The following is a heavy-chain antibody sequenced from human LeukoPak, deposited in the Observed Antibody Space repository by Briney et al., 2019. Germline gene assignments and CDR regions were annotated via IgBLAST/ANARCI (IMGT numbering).Heavy chain of an antibody. CDR3: AKDPGGYYYYFDY. V-gene: IGHV3-23*01. J-gene: IGHJ4*02. CDR1: GFTFSSYV. CDR2: ISGSDGNT. Sequence: GGSLRLSCAASGFTFSSYVMSWVRQAPGKGLEWVSAISGSDGNTYYADSVKGRFTISRDNSKNTLYLQMNSLRAEDTAIYYCAKDPGGYYYYFDYWGQGTLVTVSS. D-gene: IGHD3-3*01.